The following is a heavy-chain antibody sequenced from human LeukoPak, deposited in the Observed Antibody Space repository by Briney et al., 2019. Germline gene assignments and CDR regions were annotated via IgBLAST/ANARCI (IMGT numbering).Heavy chain of an antibody. J-gene: IGHJ6*03. V-gene: IGHV1-18*01. CDR1: GYTFTSYG. CDR3: ARVVYDFWSGYCPGDCYHYYYYYYYMDV. Sequence: ASVKVSCKASGYTFTSYGISWVRQAPGQGLEWMGWISAYNGNTNYAQKLQGRVTMTTDTSTSTAYMEQRSLRSDDTAVYYCARVVYDFWSGYCPGDCYHYYYYYYYMDVWGKGTTVTVSS. D-gene: IGHD3-3*01. CDR2: ISAYNGNT.